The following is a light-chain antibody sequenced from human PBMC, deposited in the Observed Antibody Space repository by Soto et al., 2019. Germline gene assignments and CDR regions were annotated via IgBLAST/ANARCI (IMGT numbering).Light chain of an antibody. J-gene: IGLJ2*01. CDR3: SSYGDSNTVV. CDR1: SSDVGGYNY. V-gene: IGLV2-8*01. Sequence: QSALTQPPSASGSPGQSVTISCTGTSSDVGGYNYVSWYQQHPGKAPKLMIYEVSKRPSGVPDRLSVSKSGNTASLTFSGLQAEDEADDYCSSYGDSNTVVFGGGTKLTVL. CDR2: EVS.